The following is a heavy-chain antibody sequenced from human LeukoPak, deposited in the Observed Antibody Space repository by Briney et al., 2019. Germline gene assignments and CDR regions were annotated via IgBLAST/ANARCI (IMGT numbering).Heavy chain of an antibody. CDR1: GFTFSSYA. V-gene: IGHV3-30-3*01. Sequence: GGSLRLSCAASGFTFSSYAMHWVRQAPGKGLEWVAVISYDGSNKYYADSVKGRFTISRDNSKNTLYLQMNSLRAEDTAVYYCARAYSSSPGGDAFDIWGQGTMVTVSS. CDR2: ISYDGSNK. D-gene: IGHD6-13*01. J-gene: IGHJ3*02. CDR3: ARAYSSSPGGDAFDI.